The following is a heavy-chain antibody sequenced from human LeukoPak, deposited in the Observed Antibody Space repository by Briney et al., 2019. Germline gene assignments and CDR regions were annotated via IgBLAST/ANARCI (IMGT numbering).Heavy chain of an antibody. J-gene: IGHJ4*02. CDR3: ARENYYYDSSGYYDY. V-gene: IGHV3-7*01. CDR2: IKQDGNEK. D-gene: IGHD3-22*01. CDR1: GFTFSSYW. Sequence: GGSLRLSCAASGFTFSSYWMSWVRQAPGKGLEWVANIKQDGNEKYYVDSVKGRFTISRDNAKNSLYLQMNSLRAEDTAVYYCARENYYYDSSGYYDYWGQGTLVTVSS.